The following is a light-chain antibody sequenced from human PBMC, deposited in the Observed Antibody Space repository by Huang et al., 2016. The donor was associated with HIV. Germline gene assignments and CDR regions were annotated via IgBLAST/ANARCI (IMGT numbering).Light chain of an antibody. Sequence: DIQMTQSPSPLSASVGQKLTISCRASQNIYKFINWYQQKPGKAPKLLVAAATNLHSGVPSRVSGSGSGTDFTLTISNLQPEDVATYYCQQSYNTHFTFGPGTTVDV. CDR1: QNIYKF. J-gene: IGKJ3*01. CDR3: QQSYNTHFT. CDR2: AAT. V-gene: IGKV1-39*01.